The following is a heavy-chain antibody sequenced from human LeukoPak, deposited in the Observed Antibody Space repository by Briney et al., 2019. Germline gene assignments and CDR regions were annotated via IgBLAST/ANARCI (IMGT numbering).Heavy chain of an antibody. V-gene: IGHV3-30-3*01. D-gene: IGHD4-23*01. CDR2: ILYDGSNK. CDR3: ARDRTTVVPFDY. Sequence: GGSLRLSCTASGFTFSSYAMHWVRQAPGEGLEWVAVILYDGSNKYYADSVRGQFTISRDNSKDTLYLQMNSLRAEDTAVYYCARDRTTVVPFDYWGQGTLVTVSS. CDR1: GFTFSSYA. J-gene: IGHJ4*02.